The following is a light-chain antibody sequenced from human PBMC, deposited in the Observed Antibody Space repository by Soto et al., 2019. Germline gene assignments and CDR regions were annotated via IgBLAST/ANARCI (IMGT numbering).Light chain of an antibody. CDR1: QGINSY. Sequence: DIQLTQSPSFLSASVGDRVTITCRASQGINSYLAWYQQKPGKVPKLLIYAASTLQSGVPSRFSGSGSGTEFTLTISSLQPEDFATYYCQQINYYPITFGQGTRLEI. V-gene: IGKV1-9*01. J-gene: IGKJ5*01. CDR3: QQINYYPIT. CDR2: AAS.